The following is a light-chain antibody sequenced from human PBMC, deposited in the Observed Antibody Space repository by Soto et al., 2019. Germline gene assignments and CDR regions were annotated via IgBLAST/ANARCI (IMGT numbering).Light chain of an antibody. J-gene: IGKJ1*01. CDR3: QPCSNWCT. CDR1: QRVSSY. CDR2: DAS. V-gene: IGKV3-11*01. Sequence: EIVLAHSPGTLSLSPGESATLSCRASQRVSSYLAWYQQKPGQAPRLLIYDASNWATGFPARFSGSGSGTDFTLTISSLACEDLADYYGQPCSNWCTSGHGTKVDIK.